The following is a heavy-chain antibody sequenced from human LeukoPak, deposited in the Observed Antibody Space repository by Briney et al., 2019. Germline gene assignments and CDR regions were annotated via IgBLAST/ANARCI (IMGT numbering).Heavy chain of an antibody. Sequence: ASVKVSCKASGYTFTSYYMHWVRQAPGQGLEWMGIINPSGGSTSYAQKFQGRVTMTRGTSTSTVYMELSSLRSEDTAVYYCARVASGYSYGWGKGPFDYWGQGTLVTVSS. V-gene: IGHV1-46*03. CDR1: GYTFTSYY. CDR3: ARVASGYSYGWGKGPFDY. CDR2: INPSGGST. D-gene: IGHD5-18*01. J-gene: IGHJ4*02.